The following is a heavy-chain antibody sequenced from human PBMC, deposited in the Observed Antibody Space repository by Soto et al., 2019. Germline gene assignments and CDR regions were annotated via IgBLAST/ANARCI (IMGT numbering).Heavy chain of an antibody. D-gene: IGHD3-22*01. J-gene: IGHJ4*02. CDR2: IIPIFGTA. CDR3: ASSRNYYDSSGYYEGPSDY. CDR1: GGTFSSYA. V-gene: IGHV1-69*13. Sequence: SVKVSCKASGGTFSSYAISWVRQAPGQGLEWMGGIIPIFGTANYAQKFQGRVTITADESTSTAYMELSSLRSEDTAVYYCASSRNYYDSSGYYEGPSDYWGQGTLVTVS.